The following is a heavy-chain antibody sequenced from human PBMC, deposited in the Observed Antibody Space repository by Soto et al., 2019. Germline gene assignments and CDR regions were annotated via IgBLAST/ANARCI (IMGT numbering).Heavy chain of an antibody. D-gene: IGHD3-10*01. V-gene: IGHV1-18*01. J-gene: IGHJ5*02. CDR1: GYTFTSYG. CDR3: ARIRITMVRGAENWFDP. Sequence: GASVKVSCKASGYTFTSYGISWVRQAPGQGLEWMGWISAYNGNTNYAQKLQGRVTMTTDTSTSTAYMELRSLRSDDTAVYYCARIRITMVRGAENWFDPWGQGTLVTVSS. CDR2: ISAYNGNT.